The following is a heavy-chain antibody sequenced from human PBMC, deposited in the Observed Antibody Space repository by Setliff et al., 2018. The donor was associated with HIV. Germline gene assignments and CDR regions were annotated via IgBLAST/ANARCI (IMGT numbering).Heavy chain of an antibody. Sequence: SETLSLTCAVYGGSSSGYFCIWVRQPPGEGLEWIGETSHSESTNYNPSLKSRVTVSVDTSKKQFSLRLSSVSAADTALYYCARGGGITWRSYSFDYWGHGTLVTVSS. V-gene: IGHV4-34*01. CDR1: GGSSSGYF. CDR2: TSHSEST. CDR3: ARGGGITWRSYSFDY. D-gene: IGHD3-10*01. J-gene: IGHJ4*01.